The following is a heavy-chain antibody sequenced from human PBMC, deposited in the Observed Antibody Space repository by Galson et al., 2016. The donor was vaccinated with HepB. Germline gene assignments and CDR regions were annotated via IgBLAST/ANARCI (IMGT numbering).Heavy chain of an antibody. CDR3: ARRRSNSGYYVHSFFDY. J-gene: IGHJ4*02. D-gene: IGHD3-22*01. V-gene: IGHV4-39*07. Sequence: SETLSLTCTVSGGSITNGNYYWGCIRQAPGKGLEWIGSIDYSGNPYYNPSLKSQVTISLDTSKDQFSLKLSSVTAADTAVYYCARRRSNSGYYVHSFFDYWGQGTLVTVSS. CDR1: GGSITNGNYY. CDR2: IDYSGNP.